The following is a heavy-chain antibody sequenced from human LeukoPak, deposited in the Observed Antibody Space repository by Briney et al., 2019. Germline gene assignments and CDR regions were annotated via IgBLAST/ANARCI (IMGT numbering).Heavy chain of an antibody. J-gene: IGHJ6*03. Sequence: GASVKVSCKASGGTFSSYAISWVRQAPGQGREWMGWMNPNSGNTGYAQKFQGRVTITRNTSISTTYMELSSLRSEDTAVYYCARGKKVVYYYYYMDVWGKGTTVTVSS. D-gene: IGHD2-15*01. CDR3: ARGKKVVYYYYYMDV. V-gene: IGHV1-8*03. CDR2: MNPNSGNT. CDR1: GGTFSSYA.